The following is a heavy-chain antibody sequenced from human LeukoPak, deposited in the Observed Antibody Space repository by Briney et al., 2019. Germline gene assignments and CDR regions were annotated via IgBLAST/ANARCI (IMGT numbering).Heavy chain of an antibody. CDR2: IYYSGST. J-gene: IGHJ6*02. D-gene: IGHD2-15*01. Sequence: SETLFLTCTVSGGSISSYYWSWIRQPPGKGLEWIGYIYYSGSTYYNPSLKSRVTISVDTSKNQFSLKLSSVTAADTAVYYCARDAVVAATRGHYYYYGMDVWGQGTTVTVSS. V-gene: IGHV4-59*12. CDR3: ARDAVVAATRGHYYYYGMDV. CDR1: GGSISSYY.